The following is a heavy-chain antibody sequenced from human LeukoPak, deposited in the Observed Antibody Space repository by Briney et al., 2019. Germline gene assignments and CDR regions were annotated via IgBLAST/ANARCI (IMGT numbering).Heavy chain of an antibody. CDR1: GDSISTYH. D-gene: IGHD3-22*01. Sequence: SETPSLTCNVSGDSISTYHWSWIRQPPGKRLEWIGYIYNTGNTNYSPSLKSRVSISVGTSKNEVSLKLTSVTATDTAVYYCARHCQGYSETSGYIDNDAFDIWGQGTRVTVSS. CDR3: ARHCQGYSETSGYIDNDAFDI. CDR2: IYNTGNT. J-gene: IGHJ3*02. V-gene: IGHV4-59*08.